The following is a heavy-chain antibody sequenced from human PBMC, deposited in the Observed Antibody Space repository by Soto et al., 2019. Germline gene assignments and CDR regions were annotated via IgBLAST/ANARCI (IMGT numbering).Heavy chain of an antibody. CDR1: GFTFSGYN. CDR3: ARDSNWSSDY. Sequence: GGSLRLSCAASGFTFSGYNMNWVLQAPGKGLEWISCIKSDSSGTWYADSVKGRFTMSRDNAKNSPYLQMNSLRDEDTAVYFCARDSNWSSDYWGQGTLVTVSS. D-gene: IGHD1-1*01. V-gene: IGHV3-48*02. CDR2: IKSDSSGT. J-gene: IGHJ4*02.